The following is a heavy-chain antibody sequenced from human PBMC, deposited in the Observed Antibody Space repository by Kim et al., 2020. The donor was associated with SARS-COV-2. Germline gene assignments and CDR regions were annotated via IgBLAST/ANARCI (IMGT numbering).Heavy chain of an antibody. J-gene: IGHJ4*02. CDR3: ARGFGYSSSWYGV. CDR1: GGSISSGGYY. V-gene: IGHV4-31*03. D-gene: IGHD6-13*01. Sequence: SETPSLTCTVSGGSISSGGYYWSWIRQHPGKGLEWIGYIYYSGSTYYNPSLKSRVTISVDTSKNQFSLKLSSVTAADTAVYYCARGFGYSSSWYGVWGQGTLVTVSS. CDR2: IYYSGST.